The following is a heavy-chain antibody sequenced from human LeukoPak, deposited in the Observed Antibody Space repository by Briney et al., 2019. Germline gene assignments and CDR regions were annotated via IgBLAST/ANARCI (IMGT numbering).Heavy chain of an antibody. CDR3: ARERGLLYPRLPPMIPTYYYHYMDV. CDR1: GVSIGSGNYY. J-gene: IGHJ6*03. V-gene: IGHV4-61*02. Sequence: SETLSLTCIVSGVSIGSGNYYWSWIRQPAGKRLEWVARIYTSGNIDYNPSLKSRVTVSLDTSKNQFSLGLSSVTAADTAVYYCARERGLLYPRLPPMIPTYYYHYMDVWGKGTTVTISS. CDR2: IYTSGNI. D-gene: IGHD3-3*01.